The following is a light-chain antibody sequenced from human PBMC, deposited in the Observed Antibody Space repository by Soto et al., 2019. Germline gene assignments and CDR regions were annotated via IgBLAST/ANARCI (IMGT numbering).Light chain of an antibody. V-gene: IGKV1-9*01. CDR1: QAISSS. Sequence: DIQLTQSPSFLSASVGDKVTITCRASQAISSSLAWYQQNPGKAPKLLIYAASTLQSGVPSRFSGSGSGTEFTLTISRLQPEDFATYYCQQLNSYPLTFGGGAKVEI. J-gene: IGKJ4*01. CDR3: QQLNSYPLT. CDR2: AAS.